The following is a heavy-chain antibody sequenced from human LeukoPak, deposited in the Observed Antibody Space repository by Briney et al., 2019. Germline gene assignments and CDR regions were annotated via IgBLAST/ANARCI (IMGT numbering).Heavy chain of an antibody. V-gene: IGHV3-64D*09. D-gene: IGHD6-13*01. Sequence: GGSLRLSCSASGFTFSSYAMHWVRQAPGKGLEYVSAISSNGGSTYYADSVKGRFTISRDNSKNTLYLQMSRLRAEDTAVYYCVKDRAAAGTGYYYGMDVWGQGTTVTVSS. CDR2: ISSNGGST. CDR1: GFTFSSYA. CDR3: VKDRAAAGTGYYYGMDV. J-gene: IGHJ6*02.